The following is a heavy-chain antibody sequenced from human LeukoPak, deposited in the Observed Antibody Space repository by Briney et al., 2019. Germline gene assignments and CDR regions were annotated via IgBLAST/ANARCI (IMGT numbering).Heavy chain of an antibody. CDR3: VREWVDWGQGYNWFDR. CDR1: EFSFSNYW. D-gene: IGHD7-27*01. J-gene: IGHJ5*02. Sequence: GRSLRLSRAASEFSFSNYWMSWVRHAPGKGLEWVGNINQGGRKKYYVDSEKDRCAIATDNTKNSLPLQMSSLRAEDTAVYYCVREWVDWGQGYNWFDRWGQGTLATVSS. V-gene: IGHV3-7*01. CDR2: INQGGRKK.